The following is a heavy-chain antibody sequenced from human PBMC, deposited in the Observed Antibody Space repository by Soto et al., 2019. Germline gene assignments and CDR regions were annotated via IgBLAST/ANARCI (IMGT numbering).Heavy chain of an antibody. Sequence: QVQLVQSGAEVKKPGASVKVSCKASGYTFTSYGISWVRQAPGQGLEWMGWISAYNGNTNYAQKLQGRVTMTTDTYTSTAYMHLRSLRSDATAVYYCARDDGIGCSGGSCYFDYWGQGTLVTVSS. CDR2: ISAYNGNT. CDR1: GYTFTSYG. V-gene: IGHV1-18*04. CDR3: ARDDGIGCSGGSCYFDY. D-gene: IGHD2-15*01. J-gene: IGHJ4*02.